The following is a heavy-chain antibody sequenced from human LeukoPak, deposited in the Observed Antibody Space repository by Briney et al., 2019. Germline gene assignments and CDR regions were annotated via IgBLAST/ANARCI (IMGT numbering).Heavy chain of an antibody. Sequence: ASVKVLRKASGYPPTSYGISWVRQAPGQGPEGMGWISAYNGNTNYAQKFQGRVTMTTDTSTSTAYMELRSLRSDDAAVYYCARDIQGMAEPIDYWGQGTLVTVSS. CDR1: GYPPTSYG. D-gene: IGHD5-18*01. J-gene: IGHJ4*02. CDR3: ARDIQGMAEPIDY. V-gene: IGHV1-18*01. CDR2: ISAYNGNT.